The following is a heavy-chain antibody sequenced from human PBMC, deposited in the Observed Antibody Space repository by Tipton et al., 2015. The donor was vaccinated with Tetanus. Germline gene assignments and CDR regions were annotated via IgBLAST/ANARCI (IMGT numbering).Heavy chain of an antibody. V-gene: IGHV4-34*01. J-gene: IGHJ6*02. CDR3: ARGDYYGSGTYDV. CDR2: INYDGST. D-gene: IGHD3-10*01. Sequence: AGLVKPSETLSLICTVSGGSISSYFWTWIRQPPGKGLEWIGEINYDGSTNYSPSLKSRVTLSLDTTKKQVSLKLSSVTAADTAVYYCARGDYYGSGTYDVWGQGTTVTVPS. CDR1: GGSISSYF.